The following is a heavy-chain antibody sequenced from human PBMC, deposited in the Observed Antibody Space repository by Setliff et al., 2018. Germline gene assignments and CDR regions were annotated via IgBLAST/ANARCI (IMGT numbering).Heavy chain of an antibody. V-gene: IGHV1-46*01. CDR3: ASAEVVVAP. CDR2: IHPSGGST. D-gene: IGHD2-15*01. CDR1: AFTKYY. Sequence: GASVKVSCKASAFTKYYVHRVRQAPGQGLEWMGIIHPSGGSTTYAQKFQGRVTITRDTSASTVCMELSSLRYEDTAVYYCASAEVVVAPWGQGTLVTVSS. J-gene: IGHJ4*02.